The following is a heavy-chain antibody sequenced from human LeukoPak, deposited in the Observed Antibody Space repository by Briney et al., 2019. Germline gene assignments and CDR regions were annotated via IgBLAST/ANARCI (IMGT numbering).Heavy chain of an antibody. D-gene: IGHD3-22*01. Sequence: ASVKVSCKASGYTFTSYDIDWVRQATGQGLEWMGWVNPNSGNTGYAQKFQGRVTITRNTSISTAYMELSSLRSEDTAVYYCARGTHHYYDSSGFDYWGQGTLVTVSS. J-gene: IGHJ4*02. CDR3: ARGTHHYYDSSGFDY. V-gene: IGHV1-8*03. CDR2: VNPNSGNT. CDR1: GYTFTSYD.